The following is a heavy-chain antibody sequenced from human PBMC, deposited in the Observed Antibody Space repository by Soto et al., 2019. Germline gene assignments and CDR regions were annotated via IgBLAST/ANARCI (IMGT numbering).Heavy chain of an antibody. CDR2: INHSGST. Sequence: SETLSLTCAVYGGSFSGYYWSWIRQPPGKGLEWIGEINHSGSTNYNPSLKSRVTISVDTSKNQFSLKLSSVTAADTAVYYCARVYSGYDYFDYGGQGTLVTVSS. CDR1: GGSFSGYY. D-gene: IGHD5-12*01. V-gene: IGHV4-34*01. CDR3: ARVYSGYDYFDY. J-gene: IGHJ4*02.